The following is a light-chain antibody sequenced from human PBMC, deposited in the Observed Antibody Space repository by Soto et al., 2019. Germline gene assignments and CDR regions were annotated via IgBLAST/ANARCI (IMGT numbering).Light chain of an antibody. Sequence: QSVLTQPPSASGTPGQRVTISCSGSSSNIGSNFVYWYQQLPGTAPKLLIFKNNQRPSGVPDRFSGSKSGTSASLAISGLRSGDEADYYCATWDDSLNDYVFATGTQLTVL. CDR1: SSNIGSNF. CDR3: ATWDDSLNDYV. CDR2: KNN. J-gene: IGLJ1*01. V-gene: IGLV1-47*01.